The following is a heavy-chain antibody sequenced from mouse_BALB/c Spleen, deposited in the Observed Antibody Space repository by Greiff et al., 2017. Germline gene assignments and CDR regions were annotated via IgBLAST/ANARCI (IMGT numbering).Heavy chain of an antibody. CDR1: GFTFTDYY. V-gene: IGHV7-3*02. CDR3: ARDRRGFFDY. CDR2: IRNKANGYTT. Sequence: DVKLQESGGGLVQPGGSLRLSCATSGFTFTDYYMSWVRQPPGKALEWLGFIRNKANGYTTEYSASVKGRFTISRDNSQSILYLQMNTLRAEDSATYYCARDRRGFFDYWGQGTTLTVSS. D-gene: IGHD3-1*01. J-gene: IGHJ2*01.